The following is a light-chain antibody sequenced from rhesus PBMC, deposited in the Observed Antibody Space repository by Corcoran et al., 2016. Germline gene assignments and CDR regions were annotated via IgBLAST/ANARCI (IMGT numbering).Light chain of an antibody. CDR1: QDISND. Sequence: DIQMSQSPSSLSASVGDSVTITCRASQDISNDLAWYQQKPGKAPKLLISAASSLETGFPSRFSGSRSGTEFTLTISSLQPEDFATYYWQQGYNNPLTFGGGTKVELK. V-gene: IGKV1-33*02. J-gene: IGKJ4*01. CDR3: QQGYNNPLT. CDR2: AAS.